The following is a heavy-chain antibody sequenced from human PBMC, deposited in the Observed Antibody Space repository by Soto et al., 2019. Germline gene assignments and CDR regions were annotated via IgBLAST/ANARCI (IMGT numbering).Heavy chain of an antibody. CDR3: ASELERRWDLHY. Sequence: QVQLVESGGGVVQPGRSLRLSCAASGFTFSNFAIHWVRQAPGKGLEWVTLISYDGGNKYYADSVKGRFTISRDNSKSTAHLQMDSLRAEDTAVYYCASELERRWDLHYWGQGTLVTVSA. CDR2: ISYDGGNK. CDR1: GFTFSNFA. D-gene: IGHD1-1*01. V-gene: IGHV3-30-3*01. J-gene: IGHJ4*02.